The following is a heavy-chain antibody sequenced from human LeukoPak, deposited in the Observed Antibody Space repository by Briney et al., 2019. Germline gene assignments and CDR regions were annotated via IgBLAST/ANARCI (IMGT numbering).Heavy chain of an antibody. CDR3: ARSFPDYDFWSGYLSDY. CDR1: GFTFSSYA. V-gene: IGHV3-30-3*01. J-gene: IGHJ4*02. CDR2: ISYDGSNK. Sequence: GGSLRLSCAASGFTFSSYAMHWVRQAPGKGLEWVAVISYDGSNKYYADSVKGRFTISRDNSKNTLYLQMNSLRAEDTAVYYCARSFPDYDFWSGYLSDYWGQGTLVTVSS. D-gene: IGHD3-3*01.